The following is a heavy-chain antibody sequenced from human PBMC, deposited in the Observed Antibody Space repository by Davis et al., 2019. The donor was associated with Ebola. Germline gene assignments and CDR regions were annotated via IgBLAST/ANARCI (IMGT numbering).Heavy chain of an antibody. CDR1: GFIFSDYA. CDR2: ISGGGGGT. V-gene: IGHV3-23*01. Sequence: PGGSLRLSCAASGFIFSDYAMSWVRQAPGKGLEWVSTISGGGGGTYYTDSVKGRFTVSRDNSKNTLYLQMNSLRDEDTAVYYCARDGFDYWGQGTLVTVSS. CDR3: ARDGFDY. J-gene: IGHJ4*02.